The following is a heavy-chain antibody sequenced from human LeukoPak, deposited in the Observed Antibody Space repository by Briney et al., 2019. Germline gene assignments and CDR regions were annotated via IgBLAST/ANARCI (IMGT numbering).Heavy chain of an antibody. CDR3: ARVKLADERAWAY. CDR1: GYTFSDFY. V-gene: IGHV1-2*02. J-gene: IGHJ4*02. CDR2: ITPKSGDT. D-gene: IGHD3-3*02. Sequence: ASVKVSCKASGYTFSDFYIHWVRQAPGQGLEYVGWITPKSGDTYSPQRFQGRVTMTRDASISTAYMELSSLRSDDTAVYFCARVKLADERAWAYWGQGTLVTVSS.